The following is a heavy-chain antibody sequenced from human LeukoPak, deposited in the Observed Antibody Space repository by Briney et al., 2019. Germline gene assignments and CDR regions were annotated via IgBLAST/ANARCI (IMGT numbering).Heavy chain of an antibody. CDR2: IYYSGST. D-gene: IGHD6-19*01. V-gene: IGHV4-59*12. Sequence: SETLSLTCTVSGGSISSYYWSWIRQPPGKGLEWIGYIYYSGSTNYNPSLKSRVTISVDTSKNQFSLKLSSVTAADTAVYYCARCIAVGNWFDPWGQGTLVTVSS. CDR1: GGSISSYY. CDR3: ARCIAVGNWFDP. J-gene: IGHJ5*02.